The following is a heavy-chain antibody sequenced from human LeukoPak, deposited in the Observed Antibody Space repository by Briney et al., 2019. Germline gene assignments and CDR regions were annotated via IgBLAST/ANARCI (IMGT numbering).Heavy chain of an antibody. J-gene: IGHJ5*02. V-gene: IGHV1-69*13. D-gene: IGHD5-12*01. CDR1: GYTFTSYG. CDR3: ARGHRVATMRGFWFDP. Sequence: GASVKVSCKASGYTFTSYGISWVRQAPGQGLEWMGGIIPIFGTANYAQKFQGRVTITADESTSTAYMELSSLRSEDTAVYYCARGHRVATMRGFWFDPWGQGTLVTVSS. CDR2: IIPIFGTA.